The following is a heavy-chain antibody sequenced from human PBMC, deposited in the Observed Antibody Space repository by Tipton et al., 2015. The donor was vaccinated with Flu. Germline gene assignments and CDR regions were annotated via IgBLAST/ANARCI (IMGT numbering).Heavy chain of an antibody. CDR3: ARRDYSNYVSDPKNWFDP. D-gene: IGHD4-11*01. V-gene: IGHV1-18*01. CDR1: GYTFITYG. Sequence: QLVQSGAEVKKPGASVKVSCKASGYTFITYGIHWVRQAPGQALEWMGCISVYNGDTNFPQRFQGRVSLTTDKSTSTAYMELRSLRSDDTAVYYCARRDYSNYVSDPKNWFDPWGQGTLVTVSS. J-gene: IGHJ5*02. CDR2: ISVYNGDT.